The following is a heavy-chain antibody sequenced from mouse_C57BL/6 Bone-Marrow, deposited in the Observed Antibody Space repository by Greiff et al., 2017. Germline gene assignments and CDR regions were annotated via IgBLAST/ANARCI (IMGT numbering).Heavy chain of an antibody. Sequence: QVQLQQSGAELARPGASVKMSCKASGYTFTSYTMHWVKQRPGQGLEWIGYINPSSGYTKYNQKFKDKATLTADKSSSTAYMQLCSLTSEDSAVYYCVYSNWDEWGYWGQGTTLTVSS. D-gene: IGHD4-1*02. J-gene: IGHJ2*01. CDR1: GYTFTSYT. V-gene: IGHV1-4*01. CDR2: INPSSGYT. CDR3: VYSNWDEWGY.